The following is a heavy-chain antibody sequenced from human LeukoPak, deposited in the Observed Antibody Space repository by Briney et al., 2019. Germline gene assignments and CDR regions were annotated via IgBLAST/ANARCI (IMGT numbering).Heavy chain of an antibody. CDR3: ARSQGEYQLPYFDY. D-gene: IGHD2-2*01. CDR2: INAGNGNT. V-gene: IGHV1-3*01. CDR1: GYTFTSYA. J-gene: IGHJ4*02. Sequence: ASVKVSCKASGYTFTSYAMHWVRQAPGQRLEWTGWINAGNGNTKYSQKFQGRVTITRDTSASTAYMELSSLRSEDTAVYYCARSQGEYQLPYFDYWGQGTLVTVSS.